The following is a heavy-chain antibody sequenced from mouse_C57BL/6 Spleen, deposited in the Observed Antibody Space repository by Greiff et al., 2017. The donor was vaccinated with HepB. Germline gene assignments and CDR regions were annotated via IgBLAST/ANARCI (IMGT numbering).Heavy chain of an antibody. V-gene: IGHV5-15*01. CDR1: GFTFSDYG. CDR2: ISNLAYSI. CDR3: ARQGFYYYAMDY. J-gene: IGHJ4*01. Sequence: EVKLMESGGGLVQPGGSLKLSCAASGFTFSDYGMAWVRQAPRKGPEWVAFISNLAYSIYYADTVTGRFTISRENAKNTLYLEMSSLMSEDTAMYYCARQGFYYYAMDYWGQGTSVTVSS.